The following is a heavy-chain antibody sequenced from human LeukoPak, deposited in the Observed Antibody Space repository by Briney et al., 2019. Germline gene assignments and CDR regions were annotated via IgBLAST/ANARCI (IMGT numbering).Heavy chain of an antibody. CDR3: AKSEVATANGAFDI. J-gene: IGHJ3*02. CDR2: INPSDGGT. V-gene: IGHV1-46*01. CDR1: GYTFTSYY. Sequence: GASVKVSCQASGYTFTSYYMHWVRQAPGQGLAWLGIINPSDGGTSYAQKFQGRVTMTRDTSTSTVYMELSSLRSDDTAVYYCAKSEVATANGAFDIWGQGTMVTVSS. D-gene: IGHD5-18*01.